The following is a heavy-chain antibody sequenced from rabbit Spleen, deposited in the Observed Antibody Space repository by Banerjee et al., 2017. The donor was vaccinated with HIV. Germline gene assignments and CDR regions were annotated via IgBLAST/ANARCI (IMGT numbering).Heavy chain of an antibody. CDR1: GFSFTSSVY. V-gene: IGHV1S40*01. J-gene: IGHJ4*01. CDR3: ARDLAGVIGWNFNL. Sequence: QSLEESGGDLVKPGASLTLTCTASGFSFTSSVYMCWVRQAPGKGLEWIACIYAGGIGITYYASWAKGRFTTSKTSSTTVTLQMTSLTAADTATYFCARDLAGVIGWNFNLWGPGTLVTVS. CDR2: IYAGGIGIT. D-gene: IGHD4-1*01.